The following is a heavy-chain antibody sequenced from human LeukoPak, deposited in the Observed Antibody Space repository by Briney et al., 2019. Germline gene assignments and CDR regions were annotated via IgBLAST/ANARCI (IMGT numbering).Heavy chain of an antibody. CDR3: ARGSLWFAEERAPGGSN. J-gene: IGHJ4*02. CDR2: MNPNSGNT. D-gene: IGHD3-10*01. CDR1: GYTFTSYD. Sequence: ASVTVSCKASGYTFTSYDINWVRQATGQGLEWMGWMNPNSGNTGYAQKFQGRVTMTRNTSISTAYMELNSLRSEDTAVYYCARGSLWFAEERAPGGSNWGQGTLVTVSS. V-gene: IGHV1-8*01.